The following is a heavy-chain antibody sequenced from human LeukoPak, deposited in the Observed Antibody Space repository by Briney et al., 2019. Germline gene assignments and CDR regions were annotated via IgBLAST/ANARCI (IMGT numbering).Heavy chain of an antibody. CDR3: ARDYRRGKFDP. J-gene: IGHJ5*02. CDR1: GYSISSGYY. Sequence: SETLSLTCTVSGYSISSGYYWGWIRQPPGKGLEWIANIYHSGSTYYNPSLKSRVTISVDTSKNQFSLKLSSVTAADTAVYYCARDYRRGKFDPWGQGTLVTVSS. D-gene: IGHD3-16*02. V-gene: IGHV4-38-2*02. CDR2: IYHSGST.